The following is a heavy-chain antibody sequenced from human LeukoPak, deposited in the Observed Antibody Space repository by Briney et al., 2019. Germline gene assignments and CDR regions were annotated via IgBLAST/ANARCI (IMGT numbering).Heavy chain of an antibody. D-gene: IGHD4-17*01. CDR1: GGSISSYY. CDR2: IYYSGST. Sequence: PSETLSLTCTVSGGSISSYYWSWIRQPPGKGLEWIGYIYYSGSTNYNPSLKSRVTISVDTSKNQFSLKLSSVTAADTAVYYCARSDGDYSPNWFDPWGQGTLVTVSS. V-gene: IGHV4-59*01. CDR3: ARSDGDYSPNWFDP. J-gene: IGHJ5*02.